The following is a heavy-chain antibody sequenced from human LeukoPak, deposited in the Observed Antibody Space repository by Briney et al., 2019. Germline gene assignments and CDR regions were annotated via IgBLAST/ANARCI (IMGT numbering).Heavy chain of an antibody. D-gene: IGHD2-8*02. CDR2: ISSSSSYI. CDR1: GFTFSSYW. Sequence: PGGSLRLSCAASGFTFSSYWMHWVRQAPGKGPVWVSSISSSSSYIYYADSVKGRFTISRDNAKNSLYLQMNSLRAEDTAVYYCARVSTGGLDYWGQGTLVTVSS. V-gene: IGHV3-21*01. J-gene: IGHJ4*02. CDR3: ARVSTGGLDY.